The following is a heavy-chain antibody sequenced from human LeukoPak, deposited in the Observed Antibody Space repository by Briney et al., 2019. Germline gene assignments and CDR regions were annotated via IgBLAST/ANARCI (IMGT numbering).Heavy chain of an antibody. Sequence: SETLSLTCAVSGGSISSSNWWRWVRQPPGKGLEWIGEIYQSGSTNCNPSLRSRVTISVDKSKNQFSLKLTSVTAADTAVYYCARGEAYGSGTVHCDYWGQGALVTVSS. CDR3: ARGEAYGSGTVHCDY. V-gene: IGHV4-4*02. D-gene: IGHD3-10*01. J-gene: IGHJ4*02. CDR1: GGSISSSNW. CDR2: IYQSGST.